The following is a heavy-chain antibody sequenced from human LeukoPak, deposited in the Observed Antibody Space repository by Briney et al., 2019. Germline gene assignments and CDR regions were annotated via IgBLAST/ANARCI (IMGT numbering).Heavy chain of an antibody. D-gene: IGHD3-22*01. CDR3: ARAYYERSAYRHAVYFDY. CDR1: GYTFTSSY. V-gene: IGHV1-46*01. J-gene: IGHJ4*02. Sequence: ASVKVSCKASGYTFTSSYMHWVRQAPGHGLGWMGIINPSDDSTRYAQKFQGRVTMTKDTSTNTVYMHLSSLSSDDTAVYYCARAYYERSAYRHAVYFDYWGQGTLVTVSS. CDR2: INPSDDST.